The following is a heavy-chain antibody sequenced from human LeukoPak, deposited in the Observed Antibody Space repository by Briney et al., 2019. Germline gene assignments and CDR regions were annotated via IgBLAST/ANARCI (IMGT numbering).Heavy chain of an antibody. CDR1: GLNFVAYA. J-gene: IGHJ4*02. Sequence: GGSRRLSCAASGLNFVAYAMHWVRQAPGKGLQWISLISADGGSTYYADSVKGRFTISRDNSKNSLYLQMNSLTTEDTAFYYCAKDKAGTIVWYGRWAIGLFDYWGQGTLLTVSS. D-gene: IGHD6-13*01. CDR2: ISADGGST. CDR3: AKDKAGTIVWYGRWAIGLFDY. V-gene: IGHV3-43*02.